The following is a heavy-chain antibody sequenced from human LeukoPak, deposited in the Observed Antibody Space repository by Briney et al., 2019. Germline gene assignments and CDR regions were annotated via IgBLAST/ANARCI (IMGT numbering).Heavy chain of an antibody. V-gene: IGHV1-2*02. D-gene: IGHD2-21*01. CDR3: ARSGILGVEDHYFDY. CDR2: INPNSGGT. Sequence: ASVKVSCKASGYTFTGYYMHWVRQSPGQGLEGMGWINPNSGGTNYAQKFQGKVTMTRDTSISTAYMELSRLRSDDTAVYYCARSGILGVEDHYFDYWGQGTLVTVSS. CDR1: GYTFTGYY. J-gene: IGHJ4*02.